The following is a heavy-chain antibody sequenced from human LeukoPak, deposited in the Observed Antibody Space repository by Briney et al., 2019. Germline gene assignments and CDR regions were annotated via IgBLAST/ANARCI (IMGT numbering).Heavy chain of an antibody. CDR3: TTDWYYYDSSGYKGWFDP. Sequence: GGSLRVSCAASGFTFSNAWMSWVRQAPGKGLEWVGRIKSKTDGGTTDYAAPVKGRFTISRDDSKNTLYLQMNSLKTEDTAVYYCTTDWYYYDSSGYKGWFDPWGQGTLVTVSS. CDR2: IKSKTDGGTT. J-gene: IGHJ5*02. V-gene: IGHV3-15*01. D-gene: IGHD3-22*01. CDR1: GFTFSNAW.